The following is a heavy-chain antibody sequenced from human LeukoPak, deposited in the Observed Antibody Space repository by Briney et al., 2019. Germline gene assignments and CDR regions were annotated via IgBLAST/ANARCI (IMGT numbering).Heavy chain of an antibody. CDR1: GFQFSNYW. CDR3: ARDVDGDFTSYFDY. V-gene: IGHV3-7*01. CDR2: IRRDGSSR. D-gene: IGHD4-17*01. Sequence: GGSLRLSCAASGFQFSNYWMTWVRQAPGKGLEWVANIRRDGSSRSYVDSVQGRFTISRDNAKNTLYLQMNSLRAEDTAVYYCARDVDGDFTSYFDYWGQGTLVTVSS. J-gene: IGHJ4*02.